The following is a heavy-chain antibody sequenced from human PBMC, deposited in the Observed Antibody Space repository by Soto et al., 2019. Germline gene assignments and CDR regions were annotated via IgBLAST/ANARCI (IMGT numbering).Heavy chain of an antibody. CDR3: ARQIAASAFDI. Sequence: QVQVVESGGGVVQPGRSLRLSCAASGFTFSSYGMHWVRQAPGKGLEWVAVIWYDGSSKYYVDSVKGRFTISRDNSKNTLYLQMNSPGAEDTAVYSCARQIAASAFDIWGQGTMVTVSS. CDR1: GFTFSSYG. D-gene: IGHD6-13*01. J-gene: IGHJ3*02. CDR2: IWYDGSSK. V-gene: IGHV3-33*01.